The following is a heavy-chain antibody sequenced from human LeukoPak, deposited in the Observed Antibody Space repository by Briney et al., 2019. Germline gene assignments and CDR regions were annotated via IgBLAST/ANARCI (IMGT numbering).Heavy chain of an antibody. Sequence: GGSLRLSCAASRFTFSNYFMSWIRQAPGKRLEWVSYISSTGSTIYYADSVKGRFTISRDNAKKSLYLQMNSLRAGDTAVYYCASSVVPAGTYYYYYYMDVWGKGTTVTVSS. CDR1: RFTFSNYF. D-gene: IGHD2-2*01. J-gene: IGHJ6*03. CDR3: ASSVVPAGTYYYYYYMDV. V-gene: IGHV3-11*04. CDR2: ISSTGSTI.